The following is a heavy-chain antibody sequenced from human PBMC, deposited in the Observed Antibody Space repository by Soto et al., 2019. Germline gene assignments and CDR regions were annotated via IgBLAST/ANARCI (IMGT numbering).Heavy chain of an antibody. CDR3: ATEPVGGNYVFDY. J-gene: IGHJ4*02. CDR2: ISSSGIAI. D-gene: IGHD1-26*01. CDR1: GFTFSDYF. Sequence: SLRLSCAASGFTFSDYFLSWIRQAPGKGLEWVSYISSSGIAIYYADSVKGRFTISRDNAKNSLYLQMNSLRAEDTAVYYCATEPVGGNYVFDYWGQGTLVTVSS. V-gene: IGHV3-11*01.